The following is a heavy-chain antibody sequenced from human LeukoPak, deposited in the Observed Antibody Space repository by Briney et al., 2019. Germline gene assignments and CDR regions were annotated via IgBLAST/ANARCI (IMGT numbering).Heavy chain of an antibody. Sequence: GGSLRLSCAASGITVSSNYMTWVRQAPGKGLEWVSLIYTDGSGDTTIYADSVKGRFTISRDTSENTLFLQMNSLRAEDTAVYYCARGQWELPDYFDYWGQGTLVTVSS. CDR3: ARGQWELPDYFDY. J-gene: IGHJ4*02. V-gene: IGHV3-53*01. CDR2: IYTDGSGDTT. D-gene: IGHD1-26*01. CDR1: GITVSSNY.